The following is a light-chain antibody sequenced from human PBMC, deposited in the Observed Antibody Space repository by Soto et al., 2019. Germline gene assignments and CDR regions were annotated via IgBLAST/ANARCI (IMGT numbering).Light chain of an antibody. CDR3: QVWDTDSDHVV. CDR2: YDS. Sequence: SYELTQPPSLSVAPGKTATITCGGSNLADKSVHWYQQKPGRAPVLVIYYDSDRASGIPERFSGSNSGNTATLIISRVEAGDEADYYCQVWDTDSDHVVFGGGTKLTVL. V-gene: IGLV3-21*04. J-gene: IGLJ2*01. CDR1: NLADKS.